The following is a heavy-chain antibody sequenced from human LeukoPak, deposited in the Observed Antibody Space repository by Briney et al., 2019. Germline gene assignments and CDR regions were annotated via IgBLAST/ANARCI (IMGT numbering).Heavy chain of an antibody. Sequence: PGGSLRLSCTAFGFTFGDHAISWVRQAPGKGLEWVGFIRSKAYRGTTEYAASVKGRFTISREDSISIAYLQMNSLRAEDTAVYYCAKAAQLLHGIFDYWGQGTLVTVSS. V-gene: IGHV3-49*04. CDR3: AKAAQLLHGIFDY. CDR1: GFTFGDHA. D-gene: IGHD2-2*01. CDR2: IRSKAYRGTT. J-gene: IGHJ4*02.